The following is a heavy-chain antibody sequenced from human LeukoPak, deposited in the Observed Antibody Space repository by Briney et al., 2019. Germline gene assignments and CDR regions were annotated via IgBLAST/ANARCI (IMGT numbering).Heavy chain of an antibody. D-gene: IGHD4-23*01. J-gene: IGHJ4*02. V-gene: IGHV3-7*01. CDR3: ARGRFCDIGNCYFDY. Sequence: GGSLRLSCAGSGYTFSDYWMSWVRQAPGKGLERVANIKPDGGDKYYVDSVKGRFTISRDNAKGSLYMQMNSLRAEDTALYYCARGRFCDIGNCYFDYWGQGTLVTVSS. CDR2: IKPDGGDK. CDR1: GYTFSDYW.